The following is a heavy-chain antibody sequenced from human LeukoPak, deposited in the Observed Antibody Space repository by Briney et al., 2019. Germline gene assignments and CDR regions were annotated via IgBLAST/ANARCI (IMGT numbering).Heavy chain of an antibody. J-gene: IGHJ4*02. CDR2: INPSGGST. CDR1: GYTFTSYY. CDR3: ARGQGGGGYSYGYPHYFDY. D-gene: IGHD5-18*01. Sequence: ASVKVSCKASGYTFTSYYMQWVRQAPGQGLEWMGIINPSGGSTSYAQKFQGRVTMTRDTSTSTVYMELSSLRSEDTAVYYCARGQGGGGYSYGYPHYFDYWGQGTLVTVSS. V-gene: IGHV1-46*01.